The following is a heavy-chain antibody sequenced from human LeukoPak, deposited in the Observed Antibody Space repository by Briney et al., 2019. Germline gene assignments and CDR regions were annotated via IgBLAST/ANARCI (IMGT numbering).Heavy chain of an antibody. D-gene: IGHD5-18*01. CDR1: GGSISSGGYS. CDR2: IYHSGST. CDR3: ARMRGYSYGSTKNWYFDL. J-gene: IGHJ2*01. Sequence: PSETLSLTCTVSGGSISSGGYSWSWIRQPPGKGLEWIGYIYHSGSTYYNLSLKSRVTISVDRSKNQFSLKLSSVTAADTAVYYCARMRGYSYGSTKNWYFDLWGRGTLVTVSS. V-gene: IGHV4-30-2*01.